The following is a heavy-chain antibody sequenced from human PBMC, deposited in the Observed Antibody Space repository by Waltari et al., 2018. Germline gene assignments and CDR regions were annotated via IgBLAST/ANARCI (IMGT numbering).Heavy chain of an antibody. V-gene: IGHV3-48*04. CDR3: ARVPGSSGYVYFDY. CDR1: GFTFSSLS. D-gene: IGHD3-22*01. Sequence: EVQLVESGGGLVQPGGSLRLSFAASGFTFSSLSMNCVRQSPGKGLAWVSYISSSSSTIYYADSVKGRFTISRDNAKNSLYLQMNSLRAEDTAVYYCARVPGSSGYVYFDYWGQGTLVTVSS. CDR2: ISSSSSTI. J-gene: IGHJ4*02.